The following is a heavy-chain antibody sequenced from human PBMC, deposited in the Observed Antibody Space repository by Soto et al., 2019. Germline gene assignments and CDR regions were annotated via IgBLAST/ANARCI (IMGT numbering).Heavy chain of an antibody. CDR3: ARDRIQLWFCVGAFDV. CDR2: ISSDGSSS. J-gene: IGHJ3*01. V-gene: IGHV3-30-3*01. CDR1: GFTFSSYI. Sequence: HPGGSLRLSCAASGFTFSSYIMHWVRQAPGKGLEWVAAISSDGSSSGSLDSVRGRFSISRDNSDNTLYLQMTSLSPEDSAVYFCARDRIQLWFCVGAFDVWGHGTMVTVSS. D-gene: IGHD5-18*01.